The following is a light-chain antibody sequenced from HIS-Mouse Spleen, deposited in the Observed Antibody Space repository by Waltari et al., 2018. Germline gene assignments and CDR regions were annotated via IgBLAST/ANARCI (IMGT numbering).Light chain of an antibody. CDR3: AAWDDSLSGPV. V-gene: IGLV1-47*01. J-gene: IGLJ2*01. CDR2: RNN. CDR1: CPEIGRSY. Sequence: VLTQPPSPSGTRGQSVTTSSSAACPEIGRSYVYWYQQLPGPPPKLLIYRNNRRPSGVPDRSAGSKSCTSAALAISWRRSDDEADYYCAAWDDSLSGPVFGGGTKLTVL.